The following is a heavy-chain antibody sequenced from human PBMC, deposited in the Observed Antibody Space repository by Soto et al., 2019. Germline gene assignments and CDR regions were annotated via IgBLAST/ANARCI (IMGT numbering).Heavy chain of an antibody. CDR2: ISGSGGST. V-gene: IGHV3-23*01. D-gene: IGHD6-19*01. CDR1: GFTFSSYA. CDR3: AKEPWRLVLTGVSYY. Sequence: GGSLRLSCAASGFTFSSYAMSWVRQAPGKGLEWVSAISGSGGSTNYADSGKGRFTISRDNSKNTLYLQMNSLRAEDTAVYYCAKEPWRLVLTGVSYYWGQGTLVTVSS. J-gene: IGHJ4*02.